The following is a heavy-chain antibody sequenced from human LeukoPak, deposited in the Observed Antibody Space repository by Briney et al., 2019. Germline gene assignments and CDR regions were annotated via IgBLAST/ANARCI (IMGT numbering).Heavy chain of an antibody. Sequence: GRSLRLSCAASGFTFSSYGMHWVRQAPGKGLEWEAVISYDGSNKYYADSVKGRFTISRDNSKNTLYLQMNSLRAEDTAVYYCAKDGNYYDSSGYYPDAFDIWGQGTMVTVSS. CDR1: GFTFSSYG. D-gene: IGHD3-22*01. J-gene: IGHJ3*02. CDR3: AKDGNYYDSSGYYPDAFDI. CDR2: ISYDGSNK. V-gene: IGHV3-30*18.